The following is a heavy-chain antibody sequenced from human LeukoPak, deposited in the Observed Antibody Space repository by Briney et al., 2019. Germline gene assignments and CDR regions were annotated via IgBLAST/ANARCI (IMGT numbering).Heavy chain of an antibody. Sequence: PGGSLRLSCAASGFTFSSYAMHWVRQAPGKGLEWVAVISYDGSNKYYADSVKGRFTISRDNSKNTLYLQMNSLRAEDTAVYYCANHGPATTPYYYGMDVWGQGTTVTVSS. J-gene: IGHJ6*02. D-gene: IGHD5-12*01. V-gene: IGHV3-30-3*01. CDR2: ISYDGSNK. CDR1: GFTFSSYA. CDR3: ANHGPATTPYYYGMDV.